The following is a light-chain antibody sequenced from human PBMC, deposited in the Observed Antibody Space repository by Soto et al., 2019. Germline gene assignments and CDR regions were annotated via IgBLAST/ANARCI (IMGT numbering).Light chain of an antibody. Sequence: EVVMTQSPANLSVSPGVGATLSCWANQPVSDKLAWYQQKAGQAPRLLIYGASARALGIPARFSGSGSGTEFSFTVTSLQSEDFAVYYCQQYDQWPITFGQGTRLEIK. CDR1: QPVSDK. J-gene: IGKJ5*01. CDR2: GAS. CDR3: QQYDQWPIT. V-gene: IGKV3-15*01.